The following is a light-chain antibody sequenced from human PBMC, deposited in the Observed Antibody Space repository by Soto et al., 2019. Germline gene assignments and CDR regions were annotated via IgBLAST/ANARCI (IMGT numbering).Light chain of an antibody. Sequence: EIVLTQSPGTLSLSPGERATLSCRASQSVSSSYLAWYQQKPGQAPRLLIYGASSRATGIPDRFSGSRSGTDFTLTISRLEPEDFAVYYCQHYDSSPWTFGQGTKVDIK. V-gene: IGKV3-20*01. CDR1: QSVSSSY. CDR3: QHYDSSPWT. J-gene: IGKJ1*01. CDR2: GAS.